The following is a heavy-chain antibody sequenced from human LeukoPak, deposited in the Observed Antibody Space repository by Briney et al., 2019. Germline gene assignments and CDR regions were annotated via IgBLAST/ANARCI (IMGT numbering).Heavy chain of an antibody. V-gene: IGHV3-23*01. CDR1: GFTFSNYA. D-gene: IGHD3-22*01. Sequence: GTSLRLSCEASGFTFSNYAMNWVRQAPGKGLQWVSTISVGSDITYYADSVKGRFTISRDNDKNTLYLQMNSLRADDTAIYYCAKPTKMYYYDSGALNYWGPGTLVTVSS. CDR3: AKPTKMYYYDSGALNY. CDR2: ISVGSDIT. J-gene: IGHJ4*02.